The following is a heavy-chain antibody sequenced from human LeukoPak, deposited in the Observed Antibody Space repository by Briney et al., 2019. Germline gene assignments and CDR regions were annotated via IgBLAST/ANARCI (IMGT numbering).Heavy chain of an antibody. CDR3: ARGGVLYSATYHISDY. Sequence: ASVTVSCKASGYTFTGYYMHWVRQAPGQGLEWMGWINPNSGGTNYAQKFQGRVTMTRDTSISTAYMELSRLRSDDTAVYNCARGGVLYSATYHISDYWGQGTLVTVSS. J-gene: IGHJ4*02. D-gene: IGHD1-26*01. CDR2: INPNSGGT. V-gene: IGHV1-2*02. CDR1: GYTFTGYY.